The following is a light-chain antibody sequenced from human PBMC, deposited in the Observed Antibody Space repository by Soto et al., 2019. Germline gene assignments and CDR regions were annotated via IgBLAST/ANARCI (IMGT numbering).Light chain of an antibody. CDR3: QQYGSSPRT. J-gene: IGKJ1*01. CDR2: DAS. V-gene: IGKV3-20*01. CDR1: QSVSNNY. Sequence: EIVLTQSPGTLSLSPGERATLSCRASQSVSNNYLAWYQQKPGQAPRLLIYDASSRASGLPDRFSGSGSETDFTLTVSRLEPEDFAVYYCQQYGSSPRTFGQGTKVDIK.